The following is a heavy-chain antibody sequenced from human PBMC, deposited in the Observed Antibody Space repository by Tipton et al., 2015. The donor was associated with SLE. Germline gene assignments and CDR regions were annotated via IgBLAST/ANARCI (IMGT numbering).Heavy chain of an antibody. V-gene: IGHV4-39*07. CDR2: IYYSGTT. D-gene: IGHD3-3*01. CDR1: GGSISSSDSF. Sequence: TLSLTCTVSGGSISSSDSFWGWIRQSPGKGLEWIATIYYSGTTYYNPSLKSRVSMSLDTSKNQFSLRLSSVTAADTAVYYCAGHFLEGVKVVGVVRHEIKCSAPWGREPW. J-gene: IGHJ5*02. CDR3: AGHFLEGVKVVGVVRHEIKCSAP.